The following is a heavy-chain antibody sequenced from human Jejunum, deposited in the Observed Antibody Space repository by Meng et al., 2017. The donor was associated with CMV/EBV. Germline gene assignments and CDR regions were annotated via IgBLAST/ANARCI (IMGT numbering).Heavy chain of an antibody. D-gene: IGHD1-1*01. CDR2: IKEEGSEK. Sequence: GDWMSGGRRAQGKGLEWVDNIKEEGSEKYYGDSMKGRFTISRNNRENSVYLQMNSLRPDDTAVYDCARGRKGCNDVRCHRGGLDYWGQGSLVTVSS. CDR1: GDW. CDR3: ARGRKGCNDVRCHRGGLDY. J-gene: IGHJ4*02. V-gene: IGHV3-7*01.